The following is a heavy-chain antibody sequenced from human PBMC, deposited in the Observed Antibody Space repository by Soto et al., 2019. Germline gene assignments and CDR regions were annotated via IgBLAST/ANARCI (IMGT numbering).Heavy chain of an antibody. CDR1: GGTFSSYA. CDR2: IIPILGIA. D-gene: IGHD4-17*01. V-gene: IGHV1-69*04. CDR3: ASRRSGMTTVTWSAFDI. J-gene: IGHJ3*02. Sequence: ASVKVSCKASGGTFSSYAISWVRQAPGQGLEWMGRIIPILGIANYAQKFQGRVTITADKSTSTAYMELSSLRSEDTAVYYCASRRSGMTTVTWSAFDIWGQGTMVTVSS.